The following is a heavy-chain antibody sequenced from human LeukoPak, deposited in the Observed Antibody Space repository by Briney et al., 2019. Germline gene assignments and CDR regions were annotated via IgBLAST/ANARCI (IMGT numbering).Heavy chain of an antibody. CDR3: ARAPCTNGVCTTNFDY. CDR1: GYTFTGYY. V-gene: IGHV1-2*02. Sequence: GASVKVSCKASGYTFTGYYMHWVRQAPGQGLEWMGWINPNSGGTNYAQKFQGRVTMTRDTSISTAYMELSRLRSDDTAVYYCARAPCTNGVCTTNFDYWGQGTLVTVSS. CDR2: INPNSGGT. J-gene: IGHJ4*02. D-gene: IGHD2-8*01.